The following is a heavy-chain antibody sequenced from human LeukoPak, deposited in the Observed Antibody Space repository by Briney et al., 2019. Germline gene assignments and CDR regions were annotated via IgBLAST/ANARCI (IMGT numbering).Heavy chain of an antibody. CDR1: EFSFNNYW. D-gene: IGHD3-10*02. Sequence: GGSLRLSCAASEFSFNNYWMMWVRQAPGKGLEWVAHIKEDGGEKYYMDSVKGRFTISRDNAKNSLYLQMNSLRVDDTAIYYCARGMLGTFWYFDLWGRGTLVTVSS. V-gene: IGHV3-7*01. CDR2: IKEDGGEK. J-gene: IGHJ2*01. CDR3: ARGMLGTFWYFDL.